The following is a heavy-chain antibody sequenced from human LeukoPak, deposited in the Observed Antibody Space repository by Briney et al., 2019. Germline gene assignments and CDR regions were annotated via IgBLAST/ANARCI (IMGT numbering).Heavy chain of an antibody. D-gene: IGHD1-26*01. Sequence: SEILSLTCALYGGSFSGYSWSWIRQAPGKGLEWIGEIIHSGSTNYNPSLKSRLTISVDTSKNQFSLKLSSVTAADTAVYYCTRGGRITSYYWLYWGQGSLDTVSS. J-gene: IGHJ4*02. CDR2: IIHSGST. CDR3: TRGGRITSYYWLY. V-gene: IGHV4-34*01. CDR1: GGSFSGYS.